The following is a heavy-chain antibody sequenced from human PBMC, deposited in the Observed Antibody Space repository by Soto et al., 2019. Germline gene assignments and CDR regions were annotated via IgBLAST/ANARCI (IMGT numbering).Heavy chain of an antibody. J-gene: IGHJ6*02. CDR2: IYYSGST. CDR1: GVSISSGVYY. CDR3: ASHDYAHYGMDV. V-gene: IGHV4-30-4*01. Sequence: SETLSLTCTVSGVSISSGVYYWSWIRQPPGKGLEWIGYIYYSGSTYYNPSLKSRVTISVDTSKNQFSLKLSSVTAADTAVYYCASHDYAHYGMDVWGQGTTVTVSS. D-gene: IGHD3-16*01.